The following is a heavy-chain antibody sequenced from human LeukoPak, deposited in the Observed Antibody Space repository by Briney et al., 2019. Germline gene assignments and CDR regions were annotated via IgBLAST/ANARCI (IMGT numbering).Heavy chain of an antibody. CDR3: ARERDIVVVPAPVGSFDP. V-gene: IGHV1-69*04. CDR2: IIPILGIA. D-gene: IGHD2-2*01. Sequence: SVKVSCKASGYTLTGYDINWVRQATGQGLEWMGRIIPILGIANYAQKFQGRVTITADKSTSTAYMELSSLRSEDTAVYYCARERDIVVVPAPVGSFDPWGQGTLVTVSS. CDR1: GYTLTGYD. J-gene: IGHJ5*02.